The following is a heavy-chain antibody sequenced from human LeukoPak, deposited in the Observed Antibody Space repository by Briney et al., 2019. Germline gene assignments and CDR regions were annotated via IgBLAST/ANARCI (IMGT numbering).Heavy chain of an antibody. J-gene: IGHJ3*02. Sequence: ASVKVSCKTSGYTFTSYGISWVRQAPGQGLEWMAWISGYNGDTNYVQKFQGRVTMTTDTSTSTAYLELRGLRSDDTAVYYCARAAGYGDYGHDAFDIWGQGTMVTVSS. CDR1: GYTFTSYG. D-gene: IGHD4-17*01. CDR3: ARAAGYGDYGHDAFDI. V-gene: IGHV1-18*01. CDR2: ISGYNGDT.